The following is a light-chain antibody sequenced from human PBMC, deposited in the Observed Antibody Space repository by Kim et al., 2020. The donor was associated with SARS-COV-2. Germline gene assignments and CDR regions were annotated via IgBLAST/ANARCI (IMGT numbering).Light chain of an antibody. CDR3: QVWDSSTV. CDR2: RDV. CDR1: NIGSKN. V-gene: IGLV3-9*01. Sequence: SYELTQPLSVSVALGQTARITCGGNNIGSKNVHWYQRKPGQAPVLVIYRDVNRPSGIPERFSGSNSGNTATLTISRAQAGDEADYYCQVWDSSTVFGGGTQLTVL. J-gene: IGLJ3*02.